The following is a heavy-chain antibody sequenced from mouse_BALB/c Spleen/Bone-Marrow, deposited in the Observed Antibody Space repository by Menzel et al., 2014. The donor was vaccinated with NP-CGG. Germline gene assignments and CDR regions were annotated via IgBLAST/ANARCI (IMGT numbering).Heavy chain of an antibody. CDR3: ARHAAY. J-gene: IGHJ3*01. V-gene: IGHV2-9*02. CDR2: IWAGGST. Sequence: VNVVDSGPGLVAPSQSLSITCTVSGFSLTSYGVHWVRQPPGKGLEWLGVIWAGGSTNYNSALMSRLSISKDNSKSQVFLKMNSLQTNDTAMYYCARHAAYWGQGTLVTVSA. CDR1: GFSLTSYG.